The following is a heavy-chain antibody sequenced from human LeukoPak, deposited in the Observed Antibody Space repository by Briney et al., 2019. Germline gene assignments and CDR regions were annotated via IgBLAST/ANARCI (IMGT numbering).Heavy chain of an antibody. Sequence: GGSLRLSCAASEFTFSRYPMHWVRQAPGKGLAWVAVISYDGNSEYYADSVKGRFTISRDNSKNTLYLQMNSLRAEDTAVYYCARGSSSNCYNCFDSGGQGTLVTVSS. J-gene: IGHJ5*01. CDR2: ISYDGNSE. D-gene: IGHD6-13*01. V-gene: IGHV3-30-3*01. CDR3: ARGSSSNCYNCFDS. CDR1: EFTFSRYP.